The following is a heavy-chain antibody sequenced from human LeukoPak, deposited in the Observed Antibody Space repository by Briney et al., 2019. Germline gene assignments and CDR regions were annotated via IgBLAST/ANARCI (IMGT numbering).Heavy chain of an antibody. J-gene: IGHJ4*02. CDR1: GFTFSNYW. CDR3: ARYGGSYYFDN. D-gene: IGHD1-26*01. CDR2: IKQDGSER. V-gene: IGHV3-7*01. Sequence: GGSLRLSCAASGFTFSNYWMSWVRQAPGKGLEWVANIKQDGSERYYVDSVKGRFTISRDNAKNSLYLQMNSLRAEDTAVYYCARYGGSYYFDNWGQGTLVTVSS.